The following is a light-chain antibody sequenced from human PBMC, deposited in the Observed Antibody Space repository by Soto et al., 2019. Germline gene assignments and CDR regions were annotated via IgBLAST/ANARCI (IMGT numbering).Light chain of an antibody. CDR1: SXNIGAGYA. V-gene: IGLV1-40*01. CDR2: NNA. CDR3: QSHDNSLSGFYV. J-gene: IGLJ1*01. Sequence: QSVLTQPPSVSGAPGQRVTISCTGSSXNIGAGYAVHWYQKLPGTGPKLLIYNNAIRPSGVPDRFSGSRSGTSASLAITGLQAEDEADYYCQSHDNSLSGFYVFGTGTKVTVL.